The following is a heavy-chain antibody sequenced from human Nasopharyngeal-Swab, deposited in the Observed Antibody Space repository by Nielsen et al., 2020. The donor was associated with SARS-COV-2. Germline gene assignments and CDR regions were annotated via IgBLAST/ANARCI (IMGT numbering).Heavy chain of an antibody. CDR2: IKQDESEK. CDR3: ARRISGGYDP. Sequence: WIRQPPGKGLEWVANIKQDESEKYYVDSVKGRFTVSRDNAKKSLCLQMNSLRAEDTAVYYCARRISGGYDPWGQGTLVTVSS. D-gene: IGHD1-26*01. J-gene: IGHJ5*02. V-gene: IGHV3-7*03.